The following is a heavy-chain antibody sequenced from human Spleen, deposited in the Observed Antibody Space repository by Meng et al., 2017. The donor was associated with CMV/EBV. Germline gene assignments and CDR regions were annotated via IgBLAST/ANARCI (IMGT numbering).Heavy chain of an antibody. CDR1: GGSISSSNW. CDR3: ARVGQWLPIDY. V-gene: IGHV4-4*02. Sequence: GQVQGSGPVLVKPWGTLSLPWAVSGGSISSSNWWSWVRQPPGKGLEWIGEIYHSGSTNYNPSLKSRVTISVDKSKNQFSLNLSSVTAADTAVYYCARVGQWLPIDYWGQGTLVTVSS. D-gene: IGHD6-19*01. CDR2: IYHSGST. J-gene: IGHJ4*02.